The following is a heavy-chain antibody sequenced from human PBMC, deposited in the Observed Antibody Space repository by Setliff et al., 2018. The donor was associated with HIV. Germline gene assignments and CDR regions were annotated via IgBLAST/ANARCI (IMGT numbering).Heavy chain of an antibody. D-gene: IGHD2-21*02. Sequence: ASVKVSCKTSGYMFIAYGMSWVRRAPGQGLEWMGWIGPYNGRTEYAQEFQGRFSLTIDTSASTAYMELRSLRSDDTAVYYCARDDGGDHYAEAFDVWGQGTMVTVSS. CDR1: GYMFIAYG. CDR2: IGPYNGRT. V-gene: IGHV1-18*01. CDR3: ARDDGGDHYAEAFDV. J-gene: IGHJ3*01.